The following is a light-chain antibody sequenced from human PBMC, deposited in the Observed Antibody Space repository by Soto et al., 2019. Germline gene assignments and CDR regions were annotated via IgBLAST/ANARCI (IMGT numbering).Light chain of an antibody. CDR1: QSVNSY. V-gene: IGKV3-11*01. Sequence: EIVLTQSPATLSVSPGERATLSCRASQSVNSYLAWYQQKPGQAPRLLIYDASNRATGIPARFSGSGSGTDFTLTISSLEPEDFAVYYCQQRSNWLLTFGGGTKVEIK. J-gene: IGKJ4*01. CDR3: QQRSNWLLT. CDR2: DAS.